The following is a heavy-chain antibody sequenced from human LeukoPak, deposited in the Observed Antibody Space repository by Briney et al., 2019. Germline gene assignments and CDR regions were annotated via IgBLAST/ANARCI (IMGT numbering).Heavy chain of an antibody. V-gene: IGHV4-4*02. CDR3: ARHYSSGWYGNYYYYMDV. Sequence: SGTLSLTCAVSGGSISSSNWWSWVRQPPGKGLEWIGEIYHSGSTNYNPSLKSRVTISVDTSKNQFSLKLSSVTAADTAVYYCARHYSSGWYGNYYYYMDVWGKGTTVTISS. CDR2: IYHSGST. D-gene: IGHD6-19*01. J-gene: IGHJ6*03. CDR1: GGSISSSNW.